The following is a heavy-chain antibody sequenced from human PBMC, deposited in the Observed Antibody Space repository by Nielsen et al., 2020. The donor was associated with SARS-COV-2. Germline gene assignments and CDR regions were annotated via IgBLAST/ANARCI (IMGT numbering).Heavy chain of an antibody. CDR2: FDPQDGET. Sequence: ASVKVSCKVSGGALTLFSMHWVRQAPGKGLEWMGEFDPQDGETTYAQKFQGRVTMTEDTSIDTAYLELSSLRSDDTAVYYCATDSPFGVVIYALAHWGQGTLVTVSS. J-gene: IGHJ4*02. V-gene: IGHV1-24*01. CDR3: ATDSPFGVVIYALAH. CDR1: GGALTLFS. D-gene: IGHD3-3*01.